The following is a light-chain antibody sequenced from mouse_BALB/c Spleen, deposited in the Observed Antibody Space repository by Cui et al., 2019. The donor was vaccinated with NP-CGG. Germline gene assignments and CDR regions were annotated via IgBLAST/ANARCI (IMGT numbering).Light chain of an antibody. CDR3: ALWYSNHWV. Sequence: VVTHESSFATSPGEPLTLTCRSRTGAVTTSNYANWVQEKPDHLFTGLIGGTNNRAPGVPARFSGSLIGDKAALTITGAQTKDEAIYFCALWYSNHWVFGGGTKLTVL. J-gene: IGLJ1*01. CDR1: TGAVTTSNY. V-gene: IGLV1*01. CDR2: GTN.